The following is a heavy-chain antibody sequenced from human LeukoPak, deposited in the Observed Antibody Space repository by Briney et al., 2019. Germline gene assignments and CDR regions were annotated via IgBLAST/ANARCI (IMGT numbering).Heavy chain of an antibody. CDR3: ARLSDYGDYLFKEYFQH. CDR1: GYTFTSFG. CDR2: ISTYNDNT. D-gene: IGHD4-17*01. V-gene: IGHV1-18*01. J-gene: IGHJ1*01. Sequence: ASVKVSCKASGYTFTSFGISWVRQAPGQGLEWMGWISTYNDNTDYAQKFQGRVTMITDPSTSTAYMELRSLRSGDTAVYYCARLSDYGDYLFKEYFQHWGQGTLVTVSS.